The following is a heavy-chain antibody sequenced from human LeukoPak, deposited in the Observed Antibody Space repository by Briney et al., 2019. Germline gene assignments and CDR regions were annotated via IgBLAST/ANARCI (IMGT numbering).Heavy chain of an antibody. CDR2: IYHSGST. D-gene: IGHD3-22*01. Sequence: PSETLSLTCAVSGGSISSSNWWSWVRQPPGKGLEWIGEIYHSGSTYYNPSLKSRVTISVDTSKNQFSLKLSSVTAADTAVYYCARDSNYYDSSGHYYYYGMDVWGQGTTVTVSS. V-gene: IGHV4-4*02. CDR3: ARDSNYYDSSGHYYYYGMDV. CDR1: GGSISSSNW. J-gene: IGHJ6*02.